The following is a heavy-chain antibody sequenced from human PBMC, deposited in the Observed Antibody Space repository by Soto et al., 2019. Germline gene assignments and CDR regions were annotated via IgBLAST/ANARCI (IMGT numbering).Heavy chain of an antibody. CDR2: IKQDGSEK. V-gene: IGHV3-7*04. J-gene: IGHJ6*02. CDR3: ARFYYDSSGYLPSPYYYYYGMDV. D-gene: IGHD3-22*01. CDR1: GFTFSSYL. Sequence: GGSLRLSCAASGFTFSSYLMSWVRQAPGKGLEWVANIKQDGSEKYYVDSVKGRFTISRDNAKNSLYLQMNSLRAEDTAVYYCARFYYDSSGYLPSPYYYYYGMDVWGQGTTVTVSS.